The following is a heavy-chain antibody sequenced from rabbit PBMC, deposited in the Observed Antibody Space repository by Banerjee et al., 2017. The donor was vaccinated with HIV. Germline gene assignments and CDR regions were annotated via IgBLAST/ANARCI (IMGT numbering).Heavy chain of an antibody. Sequence: QEQLVESGGGLVKPEGSLTLTCKASGVSLNDKDVMCWVRQAPGKGLEWIACIDAGSSGFTYFATWAKGRFTCSKTSSTTVTLQMTRLTAADTATYFCARDPSSSFSSYGMDLWGQGTLVTVS. D-gene: IGHD1-1*01. CDR1: GVSLNDKDV. V-gene: IGHV1S45*01. J-gene: IGHJ6*01. CDR2: IDAGSSGFT. CDR3: ARDPSSSFSSYGMDL.